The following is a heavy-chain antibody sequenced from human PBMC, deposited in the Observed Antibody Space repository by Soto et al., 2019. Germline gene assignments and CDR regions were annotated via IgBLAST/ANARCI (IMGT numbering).Heavy chain of an antibody. CDR2: LYYTGTT. J-gene: IGHJ5*02. D-gene: IGHD2-2*01. CDR3: GAYCSRPYCYDWFDP. CDR1: GGSIGSSSYY. Sequence: SETLSLTCSVSGGSIGSSSYYFGWIRQPPGKGLEWIGSLYYTGTTYYNSSLKSRVTISADKSQNQFSLRLSSVTAADTAVYYCGAYCSRPYCYDWFDPSGQGTLVTVSS. V-gene: IGHV4-39*01.